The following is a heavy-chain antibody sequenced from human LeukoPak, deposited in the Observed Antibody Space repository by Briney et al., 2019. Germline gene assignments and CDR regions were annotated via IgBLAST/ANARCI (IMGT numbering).Heavy chain of an antibody. V-gene: IGHV3-23*01. CDR2: ISGSGGST. CDR1: GFTFSSYA. CDR3: ARYCSSTSCYSSAPDY. J-gene: IGHJ4*02. D-gene: IGHD2-2*02. Sequence: PGGSLRLSCAASGFTFSSYAMSWVRQAPGKGLEWVSAISGSGGSTYYANSVKGRFTISRANYKNTLYLQMNSLRAEDTAVYYCARYCSSTSCYSSAPDYWGQGTLVTVSS.